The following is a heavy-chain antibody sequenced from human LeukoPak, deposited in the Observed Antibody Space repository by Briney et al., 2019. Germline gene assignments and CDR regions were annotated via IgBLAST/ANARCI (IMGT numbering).Heavy chain of an antibody. V-gene: IGHV3-23*01. Sequence: PGGSPRLSCAASGFTLSSYAMSWGRPAPGEGLEWVSAISGSGGSTYYADSVKGRFTISRDNSKNTLYLQMNSLRAEDTAVYYCASFIAAHWFDPWGQGTLVTVSS. CDR3: ASFIAAHWFDP. J-gene: IGHJ5*02. CDR1: GFTLSSYA. CDR2: ISGSGGST. D-gene: IGHD6-6*01.